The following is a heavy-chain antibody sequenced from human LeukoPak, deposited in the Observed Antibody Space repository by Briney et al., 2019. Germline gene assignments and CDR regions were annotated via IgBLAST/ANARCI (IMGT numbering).Heavy chain of an antibody. CDR1: GYSFTSYW. D-gene: IGHD3-22*01. CDR2: IYPGDSDT. CDR3: ARRSDSSGYKTDAFDI. V-gene: IGHV5-51*01. Sequence: GESLKISCKGSGYSFTSYWIGWVRQMPGKGLEWMGIIYPGDSDTRYSPSFQGQVTISADKSISTAYLQWSSLKASGTAMYYCARRSDSSGYKTDAFDIWGQGTMVTVSS. J-gene: IGHJ3*02.